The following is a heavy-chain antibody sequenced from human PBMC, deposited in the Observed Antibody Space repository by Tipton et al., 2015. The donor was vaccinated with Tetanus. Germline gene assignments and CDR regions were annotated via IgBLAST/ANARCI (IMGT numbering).Heavy chain of an antibody. D-gene: IGHD3-22*01. J-gene: IGHJ4*02. CDR2: INHSGST. CDR3: ARILHYYYDSSGYLDY. Sequence: TLSLTCTVSGGSVSSGSYYWSWIRQPPGKGPEWIGEINHSGSTNYNPSLKSRVTISVDTSKNQFSLKLSSVTAADTAVYYCARILHYYYDSSGYLDYWGQGTLVTVSS. CDR1: GGSVSSGSYY. V-gene: IGHV4-61*01.